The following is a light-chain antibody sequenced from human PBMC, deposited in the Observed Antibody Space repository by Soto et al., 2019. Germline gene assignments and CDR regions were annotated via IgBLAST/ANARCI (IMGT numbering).Light chain of an antibody. CDR2: GAS. CDR3: QQCTNWPYT. V-gene: IGKV3-15*01. CDR1: QSVGSN. Sequence: EIVMTQSPATLSVSPGERASLSCRASQSVGSNLAWYQQTAGQAPRLLIYGASTRATGIPDRFSGSRSGTEIPLTISSLQSEDFAVYSCQQCTNWPYTFGQGTKLEIK. J-gene: IGKJ2*01.